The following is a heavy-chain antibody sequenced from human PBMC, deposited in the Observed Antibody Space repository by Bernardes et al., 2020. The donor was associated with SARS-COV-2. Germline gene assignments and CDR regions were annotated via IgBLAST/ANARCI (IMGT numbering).Heavy chain of an antibody. J-gene: IGHJ3*02. Sequence: SDSLTLTCTVSGGSIRGSYWSWIRQPPGTGLEWIGFIYDSGHTRSNPSLESRVTTSVNTSNNQFSLSLSSVTAADTAVYFCARGGNYDAFDIWGQGTMVTVAS. D-gene: IGHD1-26*01. CDR2: IYDSGHT. CDR3: ARGGNYDAFDI. CDR1: GGSIRGSY. V-gene: IGHV4-59*01.